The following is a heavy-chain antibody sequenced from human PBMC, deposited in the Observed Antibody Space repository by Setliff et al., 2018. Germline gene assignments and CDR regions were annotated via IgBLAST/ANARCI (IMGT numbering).Heavy chain of an antibody. J-gene: IGHJ5*02. Sequence: PSETLSLTCTVSGGSIGSSFWNWIRQSPGKGLEWIGYRSARGDTNSNPSLRSRLSMSVDTSKNQFHLTVKSVTEADTAVYYCARALRSPLGGTAFVPVHFDPWGQGILVTVSS. V-gene: IGHV4-59*01. CDR3: ARALRSPLGGTAFVPVHFDP. D-gene: IGHD3-16*01. CDR1: GGSIGSSF. CDR2: RSARGDT.